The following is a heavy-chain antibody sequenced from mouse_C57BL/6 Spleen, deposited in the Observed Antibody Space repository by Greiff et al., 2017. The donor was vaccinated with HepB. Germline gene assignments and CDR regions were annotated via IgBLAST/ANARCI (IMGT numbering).Heavy chain of an antibody. V-gene: IGHV1-72*01. J-gene: IGHJ4*01. Sequence: QVQLQQPGAELVKPGASVKLSCKASGYTFTSYWMHWVKQRPGRGLEWIGRIDPNSGGTKYNEKFKSKATLTVDKPSSTAYMQLSSLTSEDSAVYDCARTGGMVTRGYYYAMDYWGQGTSVTVSS. CDR3: ARTGGMVTRGYYYAMDY. CDR1: GYTFTSYW. D-gene: IGHD2-2*01. CDR2: IDPNSGGT.